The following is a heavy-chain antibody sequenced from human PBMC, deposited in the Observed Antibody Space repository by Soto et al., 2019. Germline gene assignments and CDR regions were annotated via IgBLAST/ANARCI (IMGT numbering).Heavy chain of an antibody. CDR3: ARGIYCSSTSCEPYYFDY. CDR1: GFTFSSYD. CDR2: IGTAGDT. Sequence: GGSLRLSCAASGFTFSSYDMHWVRQATGKGLEWVSAIGTAGDTYYPGSVKGRFTISRENAKNSLYLQMNSLRAGDTAVYYCARGIYCSSTSCEPYYFDYWGQGTLVTVSS. D-gene: IGHD2-2*01. J-gene: IGHJ4*02. V-gene: IGHV3-13*01.